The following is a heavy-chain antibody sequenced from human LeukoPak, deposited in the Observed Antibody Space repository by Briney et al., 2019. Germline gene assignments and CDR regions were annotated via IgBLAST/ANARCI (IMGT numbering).Heavy chain of an antibody. CDR3: AREVTVTTLEKNWFDP. Sequence: PSETLSLTCAVYGGSFSGYYWSWIRQPPGKGLEWIGEINHSGSTNYNPSLKSRVTISVDTSKNQFSLKLSSVTAADTAVYYCAREVTVTTLEKNWFDPWGQGTLVTVSS. CDR1: GGSFSGYY. CDR2: INHSGST. D-gene: IGHD4-11*01. J-gene: IGHJ5*02. V-gene: IGHV4-34*01.